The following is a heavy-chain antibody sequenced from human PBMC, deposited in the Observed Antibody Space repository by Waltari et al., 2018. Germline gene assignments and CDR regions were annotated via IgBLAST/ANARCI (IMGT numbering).Heavy chain of an antibody. Sequence: EVQLVKSGGGLVQPGGALRLSWPASGFTFSSYWMSWVRQAPGKGLEWVANIKQDGSEKYYVDTVKGRFTSSRDNAKNSLYLQTESGRAEETAVYYCAGSSGGSRGDAFDIWGQGTMVTVSS. CDR3: AGSSGGSRGDAFDI. CDR1: GFTFSSYW. J-gene: IGHJ3*02. D-gene: IGHD2-15*01. V-gene: IGHV3-7*01. CDR2: IKQDGSEK.